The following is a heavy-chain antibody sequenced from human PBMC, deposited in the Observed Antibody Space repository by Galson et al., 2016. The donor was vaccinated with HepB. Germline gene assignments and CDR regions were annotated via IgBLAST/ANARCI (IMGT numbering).Heavy chain of an antibody. D-gene: IGHD3-3*01. V-gene: IGHV3-21*01. Sequence: SLRLSCAASGLTFSSYSMNWVRQAPGKGLEWVASISSSSGYIYYADSVKGRFTISRDNAKNSLYLQMNSLRAEDTAVYYCARDPGDFWSGYGYSYYYMDVWGKGTTVTVSS. CDR3: ARDPGDFWSGYGYSYYYMDV. CDR2: ISSSSGYI. J-gene: IGHJ6*03. CDR1: GLTFSSYS.